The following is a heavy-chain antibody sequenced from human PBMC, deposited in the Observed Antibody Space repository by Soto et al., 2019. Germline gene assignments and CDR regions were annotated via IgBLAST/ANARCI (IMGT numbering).Heavy chain of an antibody. CDR3: ASGFGWPGSYHSYYYSGMDV. CDR1: GFTFSSYE. V-gene: IGHV3-48*03. CDR2: ISSSGSTI. D-gene: IGHD3-9*01. J-gene: IGHJ6*02. Sequence: GGSLRLSCAASGFTFSSYEMNWVRQAPGKGLEWVSYISSSGSTIYYADSVKGRFTISRDNAKNSLYLQMNRLRAEDTAVYYCASGFGWPGSYHSYYYSGMDVWGPGTKVTVFS.